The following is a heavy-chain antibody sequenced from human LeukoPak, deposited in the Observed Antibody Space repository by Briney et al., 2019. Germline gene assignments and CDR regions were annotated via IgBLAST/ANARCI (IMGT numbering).Heavy chain of an antibody. J-gene: IGHJ5*02. CDR2: IIPILGIA. CDR3: ARDVVSGLPFDP. Sequence: SVKVSCKASGYTFTSYRISWVRQAPGQGLEWMGGIIPILGIANYAQKFQGRVTITADKSTSTAYMELSSLRSEDTAVYYCARDVVSGLPFDPWGQGTLVTVSS. CDR1: GYTFTSYR. V-gene: IGHV1-69*10. D-gene: IGHD6-19*01.